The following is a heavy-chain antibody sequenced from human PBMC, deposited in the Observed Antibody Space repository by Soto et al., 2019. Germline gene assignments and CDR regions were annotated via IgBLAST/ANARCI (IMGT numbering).Heavy chain of an antibody. CDR3: VKDPYSGELAGHLTWFDT. CDR1: GFTFRSFT. V-gene: IGHV3-21*01. Sequence: GGSLRLSCAASGFTFRSFTMNWVRQAPGKGLEWVSTIRSNSAYIYYTDALKGRVIISSDNSKSTLHLQMNSLRVEDTGVYYCVKDPYSGELAGHLTWFDTWGHGTLVTVSS. CDR2: IRSNSAYI. J-gene: IGHJ5*01. D-gene: IGHD1-7*01.